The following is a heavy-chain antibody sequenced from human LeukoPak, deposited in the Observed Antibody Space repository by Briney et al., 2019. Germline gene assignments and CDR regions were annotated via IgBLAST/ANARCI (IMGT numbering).Heavy chain of an antibody. Sequence: PSETLSLTCTVSGDSISNFYWSWIRQPAGKGLEWIGRIYTSGSTNYNPSLKSRVTISVDTSKNQFSLKLSSVTAADTAVYYCARETSQKGAHYMDVWGKGTTVTISS. CDR2: IYTSGST. J-gene: IGHJ6*03. CDR1: GDSISNFY. CDR3: ARETSQKGAHYMDV. V-gene: IGHV4-4*07. D-gene: IGHD3-16*01.